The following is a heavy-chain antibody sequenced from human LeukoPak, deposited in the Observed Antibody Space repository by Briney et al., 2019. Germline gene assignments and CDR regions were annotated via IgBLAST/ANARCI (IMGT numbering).Heavy chain of an antibody. Sequence: GESLKISCKGSGYSFTSYWIGWVRQMPGKGLEWMGIIYPGDSDTRYSPSLQGQVTISADKSISTAYLQWSSLKASDTAMYYCARSGSRIKNDFDYWGQGTLVTVSS. J-gene: IGHJ4*02. CDR1: GYSFTSYW. CDR3: ARSGSRIKNDFDY. D-gene: IGHD6-13*01. V-gene: IGHV5-51*01. CDR2: IYPGDSDT.